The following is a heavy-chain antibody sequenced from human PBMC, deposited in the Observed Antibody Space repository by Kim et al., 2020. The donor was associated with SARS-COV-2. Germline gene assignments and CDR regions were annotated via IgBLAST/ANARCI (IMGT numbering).Heavy chain of an antibody. CDR2: ISGSDGST. J-gene: IGHJ5*02. CDR1: GFTFTTYA. Sequence: GGSLRLSCAASGFTFTTYAMTWVRRAPGKGLEWVSGISGSDGSTKYADSVRGRFTISRDNSKNMLYLQMNSLRTEDTAVYYCEKMGSGSYLKWFDSWGQG. V-gene: IGHV3-23*01. CDR3: EKMGSGSYLKWFDS. D-gene: IGHD3-10*01.